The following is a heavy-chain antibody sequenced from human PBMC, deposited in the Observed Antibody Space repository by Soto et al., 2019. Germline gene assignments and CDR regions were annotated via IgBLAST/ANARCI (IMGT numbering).Heavy chain of an antibody. V-gene: IGHV4-59*08. Sequence: PQGKGLEWIGYIYYSGSTNYNPSLKSRVTISVDTSKNQFSLKLSSVTAADTAVYYCASKYCTNGVCDLSWFAPWGQGTLVTVSS. CDR3: ASKYCTNGVCDLSWFAP. J-gene: IGHJ5*02. CDR2: IYYSGST. D-gene: IGHD2-8*01.